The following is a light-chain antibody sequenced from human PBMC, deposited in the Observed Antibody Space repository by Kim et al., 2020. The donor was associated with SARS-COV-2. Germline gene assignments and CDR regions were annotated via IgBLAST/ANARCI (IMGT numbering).Light chain of an antibody. CDR2: WAS. CDR1: QSVLYSSNNKNY. J-gene: IGKJ2*01. Sequence: DIVMTQSPDSLAVSLGEWATINCRSSQSVLYSSNNKNYLAWYQQKPGQPPRLLIYWASTRESGVPDRFSGSGSGTDFSLTISSLQAEDVAVYSCQQYYTPPYTFGQGTKLEI. CDR3: QQYYTPPYT. V-gene: IGKV4-1*01.